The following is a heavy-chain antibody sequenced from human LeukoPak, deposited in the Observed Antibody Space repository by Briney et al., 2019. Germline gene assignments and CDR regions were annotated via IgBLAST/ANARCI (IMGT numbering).Heavy chain of an antibody. D-gene: IGHD3-22*01. CDR3: AKAYYDSSGYYLDY. CDR1: GFTFSSYA. J-gene: IGHJ4*02. CDR2: ISYDGSNK. Sequence: GGSLRLSCAASGFTFSSYAMHWVRQAPGKGLEWVAVISYDGSNKYYADSVKGRFTIFRDNSKNTLYLQMNSLRAEDTAVYYCAKAYYDSSGYYLDYWGQGTLVTVSS. V-gene: IGHV3-30-3*01.